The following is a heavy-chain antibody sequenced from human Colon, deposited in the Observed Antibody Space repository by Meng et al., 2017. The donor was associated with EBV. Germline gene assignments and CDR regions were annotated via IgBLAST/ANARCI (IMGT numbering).Heavy chain of an antibody. J-gene: IGHJ4*02. CDR2: INAGNGNT. CDR1: GYSFTTYA. V-gene: IGHV1-3*01. D-gene: IGHD2-2*01. Sequence: HVQLVHAGDEVKKPGASVKVSCKASGYSFTTYAMHWVRQAPGQRLEWMGWINAGNGNTKYSEKFQSRVTITRDTAASTAYMELSSLRSEDTAVYYCARTGCSSSSCYDYWGQGTLVTVSS. CDR3: ARTGCSSSSCYDY.